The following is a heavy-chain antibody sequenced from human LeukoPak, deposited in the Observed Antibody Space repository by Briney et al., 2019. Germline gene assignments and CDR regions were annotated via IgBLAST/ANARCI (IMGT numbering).Heavy chain of an antibody. CDR1: TFAFSSYA. V-gene: IGHV3-23*01. Sequence: PGGSLRLSCAASTFAFSSYAMSWVRQAPGKGLEWVSAISGSGGSTYYADSVKGRFTISRDNSKNTLYLQMNSLRAEDTAVYYCAKDLLGPMVRGVIIEYYFDYWGQGTLVTVSS. D-gene: IGHD3-10*01. J-gene: IGHJ4*02. CDR3: AKDLLGPMVRGVIIEYYFDY. CDR2: ISGSGGST.